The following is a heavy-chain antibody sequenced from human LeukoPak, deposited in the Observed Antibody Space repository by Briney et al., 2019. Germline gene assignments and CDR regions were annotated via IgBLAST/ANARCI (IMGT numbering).Heavy chain of an antibody. CDR1: GFTFSSYW. J-gene: IGHJ3*02. CDR2: INSDGSTT. CDR3: FTRGQGDDAFDI. D-gene: IGHD2-21*01. Sequence: PGGSLRLSCAASGFTFSSYWMHWVRQAPGKGLVWVSRINSDGSTTTYADSVKGRFTISRDNAKNTLYLQMNSLRAEDTAVYYCFTRGQGDDAFDIWGQGTMVTVSS. V-gene: IGHV3-74*01.